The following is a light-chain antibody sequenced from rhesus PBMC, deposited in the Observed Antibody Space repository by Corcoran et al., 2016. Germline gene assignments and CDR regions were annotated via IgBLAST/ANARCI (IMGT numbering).Light chain of an antibody. CDR2: QVS. J-gene: IGKJ3*01. CDR1: HSLVHSDGKTY. CDR3: MQGTHWPP. Sequence: DVVMTLSPLSLPVTLGQPASISCRPSHSLVHSDGKTYLNWLQQKPGQPPRRPIYQVSHRDSGVPEIFSGIGSGTDFTLKISVVGAGDAGVDCSMQGTHWPPFGPGAKLDIK. V-gene: IGKV2S9*01.